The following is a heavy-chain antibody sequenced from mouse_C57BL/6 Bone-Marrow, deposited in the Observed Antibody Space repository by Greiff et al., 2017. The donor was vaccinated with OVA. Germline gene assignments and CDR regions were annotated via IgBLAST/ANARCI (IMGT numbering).Heavy chain of an antibody. CDR1: GYTFTSYG. CDR3: ARWSYYAWFAY. Sequence: VQLQESGAELARPGASVKLSCKASGYTFTSYGISWVKQRTGQGLEWIGEIYPRSGNTYYNEKFKGKATLTADKSSSTAYMELRSLTSEDSAVDFCARWSYYAWFAYWGQGTLVTVSA. J-gene: IGHJ3*01. CDR2: IYPRSGNT. V-gene: IGHV1-81*01. D-gene: IGHD2-10*01.